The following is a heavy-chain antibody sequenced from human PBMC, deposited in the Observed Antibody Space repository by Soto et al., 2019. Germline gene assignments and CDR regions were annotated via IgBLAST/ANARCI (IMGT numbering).Heavy chain of an antibody. CDR3: ARALNYDFWSGYYTRYAFDI. V-gene: IGHV3-48*01. J-gene: IGHJ3*02. CDR2: ISSSSSTI. D-gene: IGHD3-3*01. CDR1: GFTFSSYS. Sequence: GGSLRLSCAASGFTFSSYSMNWVRQAPGKGLEWVSYISSSSSTIYYADSVKGRFTISRDNAKNSLYLQMNSLRAEDTAVYYCARALNYDFWSGYYTRYAFDIWGQGTMVTVSS.